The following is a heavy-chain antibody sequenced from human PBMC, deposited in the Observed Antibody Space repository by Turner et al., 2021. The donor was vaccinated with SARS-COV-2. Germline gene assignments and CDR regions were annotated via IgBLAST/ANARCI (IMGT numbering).Heavy chain of an antibody. Sequence: QVQLVQSGAEVKKPWASVQVSCKVSGYTLTELSMHWVRQAPGKGLEWMGGLDPEDGKTIYAQNLQGRVTMTEDTSTDTAYMELRSLRSEDTAVYYCATHYDIVNPYYAPRGYSGMDVWGQGTAVTVSS. CDR2: LDPEDGKT. CDR1: GYTLTELS. CDR3: ATHYDIVNPYYAPRGYSGMDV. V-gene: IGHV1-24*01. J-gene: IGHJ6*02. D-gene: IGHD3-9*01.